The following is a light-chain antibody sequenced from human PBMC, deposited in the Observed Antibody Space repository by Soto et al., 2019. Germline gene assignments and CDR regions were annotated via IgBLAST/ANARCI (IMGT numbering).Light chain of an antibody. J-gene: IGLJ2*01. CDR2: VVT. CDR1: SSDVGGYNH. V-gene: IGLV2-11*01. Sequence: QSALTQPRSVSGSPGQSLTISCSGTSSDVGGYNHVSWYQQHPGKAPKLLIYVVTKRPSGVPDRFSGSKSGNTASLTISGLQAEDEADYYCGSYAGSYTFVVFGEGTKLTVL. CDR3: GSYAGSYTFVV.